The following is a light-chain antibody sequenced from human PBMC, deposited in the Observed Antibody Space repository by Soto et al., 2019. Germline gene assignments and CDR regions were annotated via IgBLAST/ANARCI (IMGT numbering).Light chain of an antibody. Sequence: IQFTQSPSSLSASVGDRVTITCRASQGISSFLAWYQQKPGKAPKLLIYTASTLQSGVPSRFSGSGSGTDFTLTISSMQPEDFANYYCQQLNSYPITFGPGTKVDIK. V-gene: IGKV1-9*01. J-gene: IGKJ3*01. CDR3: QQLNSYPIT. CDR2: TAS. CDR1: QGISSF.